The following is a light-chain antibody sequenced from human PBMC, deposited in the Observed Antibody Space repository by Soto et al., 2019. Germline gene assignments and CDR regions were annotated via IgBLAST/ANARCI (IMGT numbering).Light chain of an antibody. CDR1: QSVSSN. V-gene: IGKV3-15*01. CDR2: GAS. CDR3: QQYNNWPPWT. Sequence: EIVMTQSPATLSMSPGERATLSCRASQSVSSNLAWYQQKPGQAPRLLIYGASTRVTGIPDRFSGSGSGTEFTLTISSLQSEDFAVYYCQQYNNWPPWTFGQGTKVEIK. J-gene: IGKJ1*01.